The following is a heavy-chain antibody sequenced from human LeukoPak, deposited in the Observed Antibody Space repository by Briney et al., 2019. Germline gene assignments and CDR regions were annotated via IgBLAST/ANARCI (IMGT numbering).Heavy chain of an antibody. CDR2: IYYSGST. CDR3: DRDGRYCSGGVCYWGAFDI. V-gene: IGHV4-39*07. CDR1: GGSISSSSYY. Sequence: PSETLSLTCTVSGGSISSSSYYWGWIRQPPGKGLEWIGSIYYSGSTYYNPSLKSRLTLSVDTSKNQFSLNLSSVTAADTAVYYCDRDGRYCSGGVCYWGAFDIWGQGTMVTVSS. D-gene: IGHD2-15*01. J-gene: IGHJ3*02.